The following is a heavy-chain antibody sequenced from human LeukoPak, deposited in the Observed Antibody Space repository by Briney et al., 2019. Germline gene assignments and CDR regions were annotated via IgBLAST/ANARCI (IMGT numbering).Heavy chain of an antibody. CDR2: INGDGSNT. V-gene: IGHV3-74*01. Sequence: GGSLRLSCAASGFTFSNSWMHWVRQAPGKGLVWVSRINGDGSNTSYADSVKGRFTVSRDNAKNTLYLQINSLGAEDTAVYYCARDPYTGSYYGFDFWGQGTLVTVSS. CDR3: ARDPYTGSYYGFDF. CDR1: GFTFSNSW. J-gene: IGHJ4*02. D-gene: IGHD1-26*01.